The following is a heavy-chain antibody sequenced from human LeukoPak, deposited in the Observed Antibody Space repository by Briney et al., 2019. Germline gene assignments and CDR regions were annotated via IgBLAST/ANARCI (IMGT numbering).Heavy chain of an antibody. CDR2: ISSSSSTI. V-gene: IGHV3-11*04. CDR1: GGSFSGFY. D-gene: IGHD2-2*01. J-gene: IGHJ5*02. Sequence: LSLTCAVSGGSFSGFYWSWIRQSPGKGLEWVSYISSSSSTIYYADSVKGRFTISRDNAKNSLYLQMNSLRAEDTAVYYCARDPQSSVVPTSWGQGTLVTVSS. CDR3: ARDPQSSVVPTS.